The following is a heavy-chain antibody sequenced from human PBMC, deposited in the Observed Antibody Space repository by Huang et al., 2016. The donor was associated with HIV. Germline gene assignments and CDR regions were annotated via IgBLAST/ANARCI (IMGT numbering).Heavy chain of an antibody. D-gene: IGHD3-3*01. V-gene: IGHV4-39*01. CDR1: GVSVTRSPWY. Sequence: QPRLQESGPGLVKPSETLSLTCAVSGVSVTRSPWYWVWVRPSPGKGLEWIASINYDGSTDYKSSLKSRRTTSLDTSKNQFSLKRTAVTAADTAVYFCARDIAIFGEPLDSWGQGTAVTVSS. CDR3: ARDIAIFGEPLDS. CDR2: INYDGST. J-gene: IGHJ4*02.